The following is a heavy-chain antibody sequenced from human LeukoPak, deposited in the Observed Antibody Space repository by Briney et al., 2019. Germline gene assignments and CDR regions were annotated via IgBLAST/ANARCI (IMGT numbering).Heavy chain of an antibody. J-gene: IGHJ4*02. D-gene: IGHD1-1*01. V-gene: IGHV3-33*01. CDR1: GFTFSSYG. CDR3: ARGWYNWNPTVY. Sequence: GGSLRLSCAASGFTFSSYGMHWVRQAPGKGLEWVAVIWYDGSNKYYADSVKGRFTISGDNSKNTLYLQMNSLRAEDTAVYYCARGWYNWNPTVYWGQGTLVTVSS. CDR2: IWYDGSNK.